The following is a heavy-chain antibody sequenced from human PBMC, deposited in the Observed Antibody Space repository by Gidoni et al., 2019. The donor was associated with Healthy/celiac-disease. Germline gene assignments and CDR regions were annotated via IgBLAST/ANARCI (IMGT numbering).Heavy chain of an antibody. D-gene: IGHD3-22*01. Sequence: QVQLVESGGGVVQPGRSLRLSCAASGFTFSSYRMHWVRQAPGKGLEWVAVISYDGSNKYYADSVKGRFTISRDNSKNTLYLQMNSLRAEDTAVYYCAKDLYAAGYDSSVAWFDPWGQGTLVTVSS. CDR1: GFTFSSYR. J-gene: IGHJ5*02. CDR2: ISYDGSNK. CDR3: AKDLYAAGYDSSVAWFDP. V-gene: IGHV3-30*18.